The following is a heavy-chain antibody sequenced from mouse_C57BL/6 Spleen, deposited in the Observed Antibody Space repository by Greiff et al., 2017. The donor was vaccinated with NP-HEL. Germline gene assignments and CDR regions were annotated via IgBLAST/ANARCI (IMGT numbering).Heavy chain of an antibody. CDR2: INYDGSST. Sequence: EVMLVESEGGLVQPGRSMKLSCTASGFTFSDYYMAWVRQVPEKGLEWVANINYDGSSTYYLDSLKSRFIISRDNAKNILYLQMSSLKSEDTATYYCARKGYSNYWYFDVWGTGTTVTVSS. J-gene: IGHJ1*03. CDR3: ARKGYSNYWYFDV. D-gene: IGHD2-5*01. V-gene: IGHV5-16*01. CDR1: GFTFSDYY.